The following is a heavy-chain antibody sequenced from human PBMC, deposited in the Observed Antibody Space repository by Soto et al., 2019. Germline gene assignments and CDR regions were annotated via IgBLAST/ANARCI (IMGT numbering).Heavy chain of an antibody. Sequence: GGSLRLSCAASGFTFSSYGMHWVRQAPGKGLEWVAVIWYDGSNKYYADSVKGRFTISRDNSKNTLYLQMNSLRAEDTAVYYCARGLLTTGYYYYGMDVWGQGTTVTVSS. D-gene: IGHD4-17*01. V-gene: IGHV3-33*01. CDR3: ARGLLTTGYYYYGMDV. J-gene: IGHJ6*02. CDR2: IWYDGSNK. CDR1: GFTFSSYG.